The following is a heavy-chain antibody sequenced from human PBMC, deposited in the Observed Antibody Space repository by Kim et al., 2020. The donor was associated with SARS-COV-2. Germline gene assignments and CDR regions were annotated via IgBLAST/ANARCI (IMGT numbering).Heavy chain of an antibody. D-gene: IGHD3-16*01. CDR3: ARRGEGPYYFDT. V-gene: IGHV3-33*01. Sequence: FAASGQSRITISRDKSKNTLFLEMNSLRGDDTAVYYCARRGEGPYYFDTWGQGTLVTVSS. J-gene: IGHJ4*02.